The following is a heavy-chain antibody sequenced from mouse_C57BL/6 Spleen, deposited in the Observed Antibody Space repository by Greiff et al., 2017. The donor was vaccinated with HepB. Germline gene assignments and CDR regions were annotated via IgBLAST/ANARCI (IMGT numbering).Heavy chain of an antibody. CDR1: GFTFSSYG. Sequence: VKLVESGGDLVKPGGSLKLSCAASGFTFSSYGMSWVRQTPDKRLEWVATISRGGSYTYYPDSVKGRFTISRDNAKNTLYLQRSSLNSEDTSMYYCARCVQLRLRSAMDYWGQGTSVTVSS. CDR3: ARCVQLRLRSAMDY. D-gene: IGHD3-2*02. J-gene: IGHJ4*01. CDR2: ISRGGSYT. V-gene: IGHV5-6*02.